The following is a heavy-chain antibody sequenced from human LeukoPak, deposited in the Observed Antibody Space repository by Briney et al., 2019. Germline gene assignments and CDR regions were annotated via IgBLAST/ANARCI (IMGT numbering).Heavy chain of an antibody. J-gene: IGHJ4*02. CDR3: AKSRAAPVVRGVGPHS. CDR2: IAGSGGST. V-gene: IGHV3-23*01. D-gene: IGHD3-10*01. Sequence: GGSLRLSCAASEFTFNSYAMSWVRQAPGKGLEWVSTIAGSGGSTYYADSVKGRFTISRDNSNNALYLQMDSLRPEDTAVYYCAKSRAAPVVRGVGPHSWGQGTLVTVSS. CDR1: EFTFNSYA.